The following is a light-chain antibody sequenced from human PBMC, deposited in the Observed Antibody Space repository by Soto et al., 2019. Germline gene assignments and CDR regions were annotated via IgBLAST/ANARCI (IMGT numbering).Light chain of an antibody. J-gene: IGKJ5*01. Sequence: IVFTQSPGTLSLSPGERATLSCSASQTISSSSLAWYQQKGGQAPRLLIYGASSRATGIPDRFSGSGSGTDFTLTISRLEPDDFAVYYCQQYGSSSTFGQGTRLEIK. CDR3: QQYGSSST. V-gene: IGKV3-20*01. CDR1: QTISSSS. CDR2: GAS.